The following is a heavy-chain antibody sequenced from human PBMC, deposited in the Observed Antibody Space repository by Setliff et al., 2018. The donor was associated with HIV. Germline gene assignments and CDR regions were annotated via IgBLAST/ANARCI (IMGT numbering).Heavy chain of an antibody. Sequence: SETLSLTCTVSGGSISSSSYYWGWIRQPPGKGLEWIGSIYYSGSTYYNPPLKSRVTISVDTSKSQFSLKLSSVTAADTGVYYCARHRDPPGSRWIFYYYYMDLWGGGTTVTVSS. CDR2: IYYSGST. D-gene: IGHD6-13*01. CDR3: ARHRDPPGSRWIFYYYYMDL. J-gene: IGHJ6*03. V-gene: IGHV4-39*01. CDR1: GGSISSSSYY.